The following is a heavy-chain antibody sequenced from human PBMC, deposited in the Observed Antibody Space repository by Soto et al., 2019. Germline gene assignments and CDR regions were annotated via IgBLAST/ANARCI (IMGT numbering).Heavy chain of an antibody. CDR2: INPSGGST. V-gene: IGHV1-46*01. Sequence: ASGKVSCKASGYTFTSYYMHWVRQAPGQGLEWMGIINPSGGSTSYAQKFQGRVTMTRDTSTSTVYMELSSLRSEDTAVYYCARDSRMVRVGLTMDVWGQGTTVTFSS. D-gene: IGHD3-10*01. J-gene: IGHJ6*02. CDR3: ARDSRMVRVGLTMDV. CDR1: GYTFTSYY.